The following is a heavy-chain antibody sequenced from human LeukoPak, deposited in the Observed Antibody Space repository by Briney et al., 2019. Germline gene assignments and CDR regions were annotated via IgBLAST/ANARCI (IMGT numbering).Heavy chain of an antibody. J-gene: IGHJ3*02. CDR3: ARMGDSGSYGFDI. D-gene: IGHD3-10*01. V-gene: IGHV1-24*01. Sequence: GASVKVSCKVSGYTLTELSMHWVRQAPGKGLEWMGGFDPEDGETIYAQKFQGRVTMTEDTSTDTAYMELSRLTSDDTAVYYCARMGDSGSYGFDIWGQGTMVTVSS. CDR2: FDPEDGET. CDR1: GYTLTELS.